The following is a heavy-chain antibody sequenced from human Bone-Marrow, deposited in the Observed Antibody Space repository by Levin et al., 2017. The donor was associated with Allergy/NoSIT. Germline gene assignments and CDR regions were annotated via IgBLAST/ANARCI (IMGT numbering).Heavy chain of an antibody. Sequence: GSLRLSCSVSGGSVRRENYYWSWIRQPPGKPLEWIGYISYSGSTTYSPSLESRVTISLGASENAFSLRLSSLTAADTAVYYCARDHGDSSDAFAIWGQGTMVTVSS. J-gene: IGHJ3*02. CDR1: GGSVRRENYY. CDR2: ISYSGST. CDR3: ARDHGDSSDAFAI. V-gene: IGHV4-61*01. D-gene: IGHD4-17*01.